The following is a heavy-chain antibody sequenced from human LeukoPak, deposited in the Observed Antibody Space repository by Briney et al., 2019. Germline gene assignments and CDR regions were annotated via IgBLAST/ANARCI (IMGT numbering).Heavy chain of an antibody. D-gene: IGHD3-22*01. Sequence: GGSLRLSCAASGFSFRVSAIHWVRQASGKGLEWLGRIRNKANTCATAYAASVRGRFTISRDDSKNTAYLQMDSLETEDTAVYYCAGPYDTTGHAFDYWGQGTLVTVSS. V-gene: IGHV3-73*01. CDR2: IRNKANTCAT. CDR3: AGPYDTTGHAFDY. J-gene: IGHJ4*02. CDR1: GFSFRVSA.